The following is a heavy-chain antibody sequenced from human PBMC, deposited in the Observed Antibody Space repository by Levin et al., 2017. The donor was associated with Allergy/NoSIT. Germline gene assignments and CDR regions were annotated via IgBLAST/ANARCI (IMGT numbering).Heavy chain of an antibody. CDR2: ISSSSSYI. CDR3: ARDETSNPNYYYGMDV. D-gene: IGHD4-11*01. V-gene: IGHV3-21*01. J-gene: IGHJ6*02. CDR1: GFTFSSYS. Sequence: PGGSLRLSCAASGFTFSSYSMNWVRQAPGKGLEWVSSISSSSSYIYYADSVKGRFTISRDNAKNSLYLQMNSLRAEDTAVYYCARDETSNPNYYYGMDVWGQGTTVTVSS.